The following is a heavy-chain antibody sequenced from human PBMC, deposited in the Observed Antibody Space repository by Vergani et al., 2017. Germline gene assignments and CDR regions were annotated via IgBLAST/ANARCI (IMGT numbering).Heavy chain of an antibody. J-gene: IGHJ6*03. CDR1: GFSFTSYG. CDR3: ARENGIAAAGYYYYYMDV. CDR2: ISFDGNKK. V-gene: IGHV3-30*03. D-gene: IGHD6-13*01. Sequence: QVRLVESGGGVVQPGRSLRLSCAASGFSFTSYGMHWVRQPPGKGLEWVATISFDGNKKDYTEAVRGRFTISRDSSKTLYLQMDSLRVEDTAVYYCARENGIAAAGYYYYYMDVWGKGTTVTVSS.